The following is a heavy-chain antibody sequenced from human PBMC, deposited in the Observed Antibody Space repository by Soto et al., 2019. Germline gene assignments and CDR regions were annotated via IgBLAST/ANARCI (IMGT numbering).Heavy chain of an antibody. J-gene: IGHJ4*02. CDR3: ARVGTTGGLAV. CDR2: TSSDGSNK. Sequence: QVQLVESGGGVVQPGTSLRLSCVGSGFTFRSYVIHWVRQAPGKGLEWVALTSSDGSNKYYDDSVKGRFTISRDNSRNTVDLQIDILRHEDTSVYYCARVGTTGGLAVWGQGTLVSGSS. D-gene: IGHD3-16*01. V-gene: IGHV3-30*19. CDR1: GFTFRSYV.